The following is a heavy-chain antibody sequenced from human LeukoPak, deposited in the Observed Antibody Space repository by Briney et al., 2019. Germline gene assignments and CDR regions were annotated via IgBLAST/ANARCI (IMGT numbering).Heavy chain of an antibody. Sequence: ASVKVSCKASGGTFSSYAISWVRQAPGQGLEWMGWINPNSGGTNYAQKFQGWVTMTRDTSISTAYMELSRLRSDDTAVYYCARADRHYYDSSGYPPDYWGQGTLVTVSS. CDR1: GGTFSSYA. D-gene: IGHD3-22*01. CDR3: ARADRHYYDSSGYPPDY. V-gene: IGHV1-2*04. CDR2: INPNSGGT. J-gene: IGHJ4*02.